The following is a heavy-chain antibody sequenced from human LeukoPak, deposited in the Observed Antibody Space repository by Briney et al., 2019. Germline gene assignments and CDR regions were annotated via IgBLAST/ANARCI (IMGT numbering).Heavy chain of an antibody. Sequence: SETLSLTCTVSGGSISSYYWSWIRQPAGKGLEWIGRVYTSGSTNYNPSLKSRVTMSVDTSKNQFSLKLSSVTAADTAVYHCARDPFNWSYFDYWGQGTLVTVSS. CDR3: ARDPFNWSYFDY. V-gene: IGHV4-4*07. J-gene: IGHJ4*02. CDR2: VYTSGST. D-gene: IGHD1-20*01. CDR1: GGSISSYY.